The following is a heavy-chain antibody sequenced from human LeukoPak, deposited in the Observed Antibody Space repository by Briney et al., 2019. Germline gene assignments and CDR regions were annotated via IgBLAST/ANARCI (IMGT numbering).Heavy chain of an antibody. CDR1: GGTSSSYA. Sequence: ASVKVSCKASGGTSSSYAISWVRQAPGQGLEWMGGIIPIFGTANYAQKFQGRVTITTDESTSTAYMELSSLRSEDTAVYYCARDLTVRQGAGAFDIWGQGTMVTVSS. CDR2: IIPIFGTA. D-gene: IGHD4-11*01. CDR3: ARDLTVRQGAGAFDI. J-gene: IGHJ3*02. V-gene: IGHV1-69*05.